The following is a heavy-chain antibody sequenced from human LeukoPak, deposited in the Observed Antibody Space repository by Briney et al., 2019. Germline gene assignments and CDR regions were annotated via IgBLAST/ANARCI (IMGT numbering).Heavy chain of an antibody. V-gene: IGHV1-18*01. CDR1: GYTFTSYG. Sequence: ASVKVSCKASGYTFTSYGISWVRQAPGQGLVWMGWISAYNGNTNYAQKLQGRVTMTTDTSTSTAYMELRSLRSDDTAVYYCARDQEYCSGGSCYSSIYWGQGTLVTVSS. J-gene: IGHJ4*02. CDR3: ARDQEYCSGGSCYSSIY. CDR2: ISAYNGNT. D-gene: IGHD2-15*01.